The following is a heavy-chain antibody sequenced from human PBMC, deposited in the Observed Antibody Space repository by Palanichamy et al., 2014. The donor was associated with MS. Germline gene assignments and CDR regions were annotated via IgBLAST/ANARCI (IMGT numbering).Heavy chain of an antibody. D-gene: IGHD2-2*01. Sequence: QVQLVQSGAEVREPGASVVVSCEASGYTFTNHDIDWVRQAPGQGLEWMGWMNPRSGNTGYAREFQGRVTMTRTTSISTAYMELISLRSEDTAMYFCARGLSKSHMPGLDYWGQGTLITVSS. J-gene: IGHJ4*02. CDR1: GYTFTNHD. CDR2: MNPRSGNT. CDR3: ARGLSKSHMPGLDY. V-gene: IGHV1-8*01.